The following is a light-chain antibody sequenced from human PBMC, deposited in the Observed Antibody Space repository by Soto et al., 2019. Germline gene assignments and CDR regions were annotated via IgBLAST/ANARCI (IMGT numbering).Light chain of an antibody. V-gene: IGKV3-20*01. CDR2: GAS. CDR3: QQYGGSLLT. CDR1: QSVSSSY. J-gene: IGKJ4*01. Sequence: EIVLTQSPGTLSLSPGERATLSCRASQSVSSSYLAWYQQKPGQAPRLLIYGASSRATGIPDRFSGSGSGRDFTLTISRLEPEDFAVYYCQQYGGSLLTFGGGTKVEIK.